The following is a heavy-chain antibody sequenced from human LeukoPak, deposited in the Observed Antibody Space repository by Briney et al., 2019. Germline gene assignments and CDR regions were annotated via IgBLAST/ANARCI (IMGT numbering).Heavy chain of an antibody. D-gene: IGHD3-22*01. Sequence: GGSLRLSCAASGFTFNTYVMSWVRQAPGKGLEWVSAISGSGGSTYYADSVKGRFTISRDNSKNTLYLQMKSLRAEDTAVYYCAKDPGYYDSSGYWYIWGQGTMVTVSS. V-gene: IGHV3-23*01. CDR3: AKDPGYYDSSGYWYI. CDR2: ISGSGGST. J-gene: IGHJ3*02. CDR1: GFTFNTYV.